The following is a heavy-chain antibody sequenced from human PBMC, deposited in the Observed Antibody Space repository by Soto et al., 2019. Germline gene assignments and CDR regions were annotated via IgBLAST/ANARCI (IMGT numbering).Heavy chain of an antibody. CDR2: INSDGSST. D-gene: IGHD3-3*01. CDR1: GFTFSSYW. CDR3: ARDRKYDFWSGYSHYYYYMDV. V-gene: IGHV3-74*01. J-gene: IGHJ6*03. Sequence: EVQLVESGGGLVQPGGSLRLSCAASGFTFSSYWMHWVRQAPGKGLVWVSRINSDGSSTSYADSVKGRFTISRDNAKNTLYLQMNSLRAEDTAVYYCARDRKYDFWSGYSHYYYYMDVWGKGTTLTVSS.